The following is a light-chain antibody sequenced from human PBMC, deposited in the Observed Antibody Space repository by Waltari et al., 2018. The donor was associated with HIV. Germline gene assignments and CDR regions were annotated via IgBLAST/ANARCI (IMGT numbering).Light chain of an antibody. CDR1: KSNIGARYN. J-gene: IGLJ1*01. CDR3: QSYDSSLSTYV. V-gene: IGLV1-40*01. CDR2: GNT. Sequence: QSVLTQPPSLSGAPGQRVTISCTGSKSNIGARYNVHWYQQLPAAAPKRLIYGNTNRPSGFPDRFSGSKSGTSASLAITGLQAEDEADYYGQSYDSSLSTYVFGTGTKVTVL.